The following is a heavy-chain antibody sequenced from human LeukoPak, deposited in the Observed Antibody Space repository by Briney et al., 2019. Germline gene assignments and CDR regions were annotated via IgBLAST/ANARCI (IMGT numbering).Heavy chain of an antibody. J-gene: IGHJ4*02. CDR3: ARIEYNFDY. CDR2: IYHSGST. V-gene: IGHV4-38-2*01. D-gene: IGHD6-6*01. CDR1: GYSISSGYY. Sequence: KPSETLSLTCAVSGYSISSGYYWGWIRQPPGKGLEWAWIIYHSGSTYYNPSLKSRVTISVDTSKNQFSLKLNSVTAADTAVYYCARIEYNFDYWGQGTLVTVSS.